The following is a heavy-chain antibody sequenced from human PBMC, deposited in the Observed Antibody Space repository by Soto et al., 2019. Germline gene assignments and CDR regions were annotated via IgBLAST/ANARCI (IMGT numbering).Heavy chain of an antibody. Sequence: SETLSLTCTVSGGSISSYYWSWIRQPPGKGLEWIGYIYYSGSTNYNPSLKSRVTISVDTSKNQFSLKLSSVTAADTAVYYCASHVNRDYYYMDVWGKGTTVTVSS. J-gene: IGHJ6*03. CDR3: ASHVNRDYYYMDV. CDR2: IYYSGST. CDR1: GGSISSYY. V-gene: IGHV4-59*08. D-gene: IGHD3-10*01.